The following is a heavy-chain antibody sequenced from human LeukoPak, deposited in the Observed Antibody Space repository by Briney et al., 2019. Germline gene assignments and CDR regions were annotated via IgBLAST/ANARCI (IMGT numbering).Heavy chain of an antibody. D-gene: IGHD6-19*01. CDR3: AKDLGIAVAGTGYYYYGMDV. V-gene: IGHV3-30*18. CDR2: ISYDGSYK. CDR1: GFTFSYYG. Sequence: GGSLRLSCAASGFTFSYYGMHWVRQAPGKGLEWVAIISYDGSYKYYADSVKDRFTISRDNSKNTLSLQMNSLRAEDTAVYYCAKDLGIAVAGTGYYYYGMDVWGQGTTVTVSS. J-gene: IGHJ6*02.